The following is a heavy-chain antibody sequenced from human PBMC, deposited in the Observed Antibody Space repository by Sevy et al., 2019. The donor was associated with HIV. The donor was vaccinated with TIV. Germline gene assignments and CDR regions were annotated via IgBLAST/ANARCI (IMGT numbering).Heavy chain of an antibody. J-gene: IGHJ3*02. CDR1: GFTFNSYG. CDR3: ARDSVWLDSVAGIRAFDM. Sequence: GGSLRLSCEAPGFTFNSYGMHWVRQAPGKGLEWVAVIWYDGSNKYYADSVKGRFTISRDNSKNKLYLKMNSLRAEDTAVYYCARDSVWLDSVAGIRAFDMWGQGTMVTVSS. CDR2: IWYDGSNK. D-gene: IGHD6-19*01. V-gene: IGHV3-33*01.